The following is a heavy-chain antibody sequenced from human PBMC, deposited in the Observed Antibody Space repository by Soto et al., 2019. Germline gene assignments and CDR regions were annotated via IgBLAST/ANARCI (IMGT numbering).Heavy chain of an antibody. CDR3: TRENIENRDGLYDAFDI. Sequence: ASVKVSCKTSGYTFTDYYTHWVRQAPGQGLEWMGWMNPKSGGAYFAQKFQGRVTLTRDTSIGTAYIEVNSLTSDDTAVYFCTRENIENRDGLYDAFDIWGQGTTGTVS. V-gene: IGHV1-2*02. CDR2: MNPKSGGA. J-gene: IGHJ3*02. D-gene: IGHD2-15*01. CDR1: GYTFTDYY.